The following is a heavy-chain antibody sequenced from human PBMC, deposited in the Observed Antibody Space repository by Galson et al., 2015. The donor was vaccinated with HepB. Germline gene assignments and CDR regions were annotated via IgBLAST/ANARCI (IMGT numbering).Heavy chain of an antibody. CDR2: VSGSGGST. J-gene: IGHJ4*02. CDR3: AKGIAAAGSNAIDY. D-gene: IGHD6-13*01. V-gene: IGHV3-23*01. CDR1: GFTFSSYA. Sequence: SLRLSCAASGFTFSSYAMSWVRQAPGKGLEWVSAVSGSGGSTDYADSVKGRITISRDNSKNTLYLQMNSLRVEDTAVYYCAKGIAAAGSNAIDYWDQGTLVTVSS.